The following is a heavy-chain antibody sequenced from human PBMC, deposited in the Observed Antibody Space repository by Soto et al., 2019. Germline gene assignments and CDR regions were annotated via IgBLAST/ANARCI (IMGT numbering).Heavy chain of an antibody. J-gene: IGHJ5*02. Sequence: SVKVSCKASGGTFSSYAISWVRQAPGQGLEWMGGIIPIFGTANYAQKFQGRVTITADESTSTAYMELSSLRSEDTAVYYCASQTPVTTYWFDPWGPGPLVTVSS. D-gene: IGHD4-17*01. CDR2: IIPIFGTA. CDR1: GGTFSSYA. CDR3: ASQTPVTTYWFDP. V-gene: IGHV1-69*13.